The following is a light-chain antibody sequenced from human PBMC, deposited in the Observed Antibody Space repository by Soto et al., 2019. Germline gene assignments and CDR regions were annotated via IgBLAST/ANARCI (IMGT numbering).Light chain of an antibody. V-gene: IGKV1-33*01. CDR3: QQYDNLPRT. Sequence: DIHMTQSPSSLSASVGDRVTITCQASQDINNELSWYQQEPGKAPKPLIHDASHLETGVTSRFSRSRYGTYFSFTISRLQAADIATYYCQQYDNLPRTFGGGTKVDIK. J-gene: IGKJ4*01. CDR1: QDINNE. CDR2: DAS.